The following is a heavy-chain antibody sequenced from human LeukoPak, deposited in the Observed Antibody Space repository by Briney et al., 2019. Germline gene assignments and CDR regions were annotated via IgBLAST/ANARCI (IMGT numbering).Heavy chain of an antibody. D-gene: IGHD3-10*01. J-gene: IGHJ4*02. CDR1: GGSISSGGYS. CDR2: IYHSGST. Sequence: SQTLSLTRAVSGGSISSGGYSWSWIRQPPGKGLEWIGYIYHSGSTYYNPSLKSRVTISVDRSKNQFSLKLSSVTAADTAVYYCARGVLLWFGELESFDYWGQGTLVTVSS. CDR3: ARGVLLWFGELESFDY. V-gene: IGHV4-30-2*01.